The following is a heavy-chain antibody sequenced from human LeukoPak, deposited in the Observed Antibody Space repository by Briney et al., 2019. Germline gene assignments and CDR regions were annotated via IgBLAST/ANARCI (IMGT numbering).Heavy chain of an antibody. J-gene: IGHJ5*02. Sequence: ASVKVSCKASGYTFTSYGISWVRQAPGQGLEWMGWISAYNGNTNYAQKLQGRVTMTTDTSTSTAYMELRSLRSDDTAVYYCARDLGHDYSNYTNWFDPWGQGTLVTVSS. V-gene: IGHV1-18*01. CDR3: ARDLGHDYSNYTNWFDP. D-gene: IGHD4-11*01. CDR1: GYTFTSYG. CDR2: ISAYNGNT.